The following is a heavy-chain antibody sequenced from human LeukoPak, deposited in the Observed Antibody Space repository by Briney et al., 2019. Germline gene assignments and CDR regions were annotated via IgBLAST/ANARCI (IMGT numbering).Heavy chain of an antibody. D-gene: IGHD5-12*01. J-gene: IGHJ4*02. CDR1: GFTFSSYA. Sequence: GGSLRLSCAASGFTFSSYAMYWVRQAPGKGLQWVATILYDGSNKYYVDSVKGRFTISRDNSKNTLYLQMNSLRVEDTAIYYCAKEGWLRFFDFWGQGTLVTVSS. V-gene: IGHV3-30*04. CDR3: AKEGWLRFFDF. CDR2: ILYDGSNK.